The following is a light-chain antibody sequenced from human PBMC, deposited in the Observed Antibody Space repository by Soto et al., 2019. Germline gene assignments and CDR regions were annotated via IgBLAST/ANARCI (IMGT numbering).Light chain of an antibody. Sequence: EGVLTQSPGTLSLSPGERATLSCRASETISSSHLAWYQQTPGQAPRLLLYRSSTRATGIPDRFSGSGSGTDFTLTISRLEPADAPVYYCQQYESLSWTFGQGTKLEIK. CDR1: ETISSSH. J-gene: IGKJ1*01. CDR3: QQYESLSWT. CDR2: RSS. V-gene: IGKV3-20*01.